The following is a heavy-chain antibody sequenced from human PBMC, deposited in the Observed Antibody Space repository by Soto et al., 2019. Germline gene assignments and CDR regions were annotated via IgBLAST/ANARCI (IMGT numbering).Heavy chain of an antibody. CDR2: ISISGGNT. V-gene: IGHV3-23*01. CDR1: GLPFSSHA. Sequence: EVQLLESGGSLVQPGGSLRLSCAASGLPFSSHAMSWVRQAPGKGLEWVSSISISGGNTYYADSVRGRFTISRDNSKNTLYLHMNSLTAEDTAIYYCANEIRRNDYWGQGTLVTVSS. J-gene: IGHJ4*02. D-gene: IGHD4-17*01. CDR3: ANEIRRNDY.